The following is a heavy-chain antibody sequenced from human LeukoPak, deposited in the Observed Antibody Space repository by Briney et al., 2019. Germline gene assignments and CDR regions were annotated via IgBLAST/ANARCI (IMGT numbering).Heavy chain of an antibody. V-gene: IGHV4-34*01. CDR1: GGAFSGYY. J-gene: IGHJ6*02. Sequence: SETLSLTCAVYGGAFSGYYWSWIRQPPGKGLEWIGEINHSGSTNYNPSLKSRVTISVDASKNQFSLKLSSVTAADTAVYYCARLQPNYYYYYGMDVWGQGTTVTVSS. CDR3: ARLQPNYYYYYGMDV. D-gene: IGHD4-11*01. CDR2: INHSGST.